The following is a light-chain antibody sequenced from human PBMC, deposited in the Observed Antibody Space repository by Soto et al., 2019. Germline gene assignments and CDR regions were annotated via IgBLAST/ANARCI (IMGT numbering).Light chain of an antibody. J-gene: IGKJ5*01. CDR3: QQLNSYPIT. Sequence: DIQLTQSPSFLSASVGDRVTITCRASQGINTYLAWYQQKPGKAPNLLIYDASTVHSGVPSRFSGSGSGTEFTLTISSLQPEDFATYYCQQLNSYPITFGQGTRLEIK. CDR1: QGINTY. CDR2: DAS. V-gene: IGKV1-9*01.